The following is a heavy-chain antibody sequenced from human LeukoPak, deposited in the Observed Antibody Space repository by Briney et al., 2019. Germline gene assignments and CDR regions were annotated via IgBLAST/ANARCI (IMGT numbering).Heavy chain of an antibody. CDR3: ARGSGQIDY. J-gene: IGHJ4*02. CDR1: GYTFTSYD. V-gene: IGHV1-8*01. Sequence: ASVTVSCKASGYTFTSYDINWVRQATGQGLEWMGWMSPNGGNTAYAQEFQGRVTMTRSTSITTAYMELSSLRSEDTAVYYCARGSGQIDYWGQGTLVTVSS. CDR2: MSPNGGNT. D-gene: IGHD5-12*01.